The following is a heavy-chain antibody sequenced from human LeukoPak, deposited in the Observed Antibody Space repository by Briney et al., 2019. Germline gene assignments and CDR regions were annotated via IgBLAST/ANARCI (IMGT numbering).Heavy chain of an antibody. CDR3: ARALYGGFDY. V-gene: IGHV4-59*01. D-gene: IGHD4-23*01. CDR1: GGSMDHYY. J-gene: IGHJ4*02. CDR2: IYYSGGT. Sequence: SETLSLTCTVSGGSMDHYYWNWIRQSPGRGLEWIGNIYYSGGTKYNPSLKSRVTISVDTSKNQFSLRLRSMTAADTAVYYCARALYGGFDYWGQGTLVTVSS.